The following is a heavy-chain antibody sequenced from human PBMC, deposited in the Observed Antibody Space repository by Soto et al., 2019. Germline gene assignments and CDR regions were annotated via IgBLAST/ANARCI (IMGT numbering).Heavy chain of an antibody. D-gene: IGHD6-13*01. CDR1: GYTFTSYD. J-gene: IGHJ4*02. CDR2: LNPNSGNT. CDR3: ARGSSSSWYVFSPHYFDY. Sequence: GASVKVSCKASGYTFTSYDINWVRQATGQGLEWMGWLNPNSGNTGYAQKFQGRVTMTRNTSISTAYMELSSLRSEDTAVYYCARGSSSSWYVFSPHYFDYWGQGTLVTVSS. V-gene: IGHV1-8*01.